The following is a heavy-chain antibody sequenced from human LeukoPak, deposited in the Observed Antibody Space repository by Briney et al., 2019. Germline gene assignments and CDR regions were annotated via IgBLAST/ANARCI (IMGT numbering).Heavy chain of an antibody. D-gene: IGHD4-17*01. J-gene: IGHJ4*02. Sequence: PSETLSLTCTVSGASISPHYWTWIRQAPGRGLEWIGYVYYNGLTSYNASLRSRLILSVDTARNQVSLKLTSVTAADTAVYYCTGERSTVTFDYWGQGTLVTVSS. V-gene: IGHV4-59*11. CDR3: TGERSTVTFDY. CDR1: GASISPHY. CDR2: VYYNGLT.